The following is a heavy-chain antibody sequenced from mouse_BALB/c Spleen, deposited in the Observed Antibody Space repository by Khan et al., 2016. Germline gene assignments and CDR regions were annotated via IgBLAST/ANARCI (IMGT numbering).Heavy chain of an antibody. CDR1: GYSITSDYA. V-gene: IGHV3-2*02. Sequence: EVQLQESGPGLVKPSQSLSLTCTVTGYSITSDYAWNWIRQFPGNKLEWMGYISYSGSTRYYPSLKSRISFTRDTSKNQIFLQLNSVTTEDTATYYCARTPTAYYTMDYWGQGTSVTVSS. CDR3: ARTPTAYYTMDY. CDR2: ISYSGST. J-gene: IGHJ4*01. D-gene: IGHD1-2*01.